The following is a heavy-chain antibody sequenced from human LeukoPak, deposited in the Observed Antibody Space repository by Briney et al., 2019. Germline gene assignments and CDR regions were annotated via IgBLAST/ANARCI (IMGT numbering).Heavy chain of an antibody. CDR3: ARRSSGWYGIYYYYGMDV. V-gene: IGHV4-61*08. CDR1: GGSISSGDYY. Sequence: PSETLSLTCTVSGGSISSGDYYWSWIRQPPGKALEWIGYIYYSGSTNYNPSLKSRVTISVDTSKNQFSLKLSSVTAADTAVYYCARRSSGWYGIYYYYGMDVWGQGTTVTVSS. J-gene: IGHJ6*02. CDR2: IYYSGST. D-gene: IGHD6-19*01.